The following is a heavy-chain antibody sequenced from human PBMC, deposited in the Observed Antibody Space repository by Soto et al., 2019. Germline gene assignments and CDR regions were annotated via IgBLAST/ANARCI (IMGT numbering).Heavy chain of an antibody. CDR3: AKDSPFSGTGRLAFDY. V-gene: IGHV3-23*01. CDR2: TGGSGVAT. J-gene: IGHJ4*02. Sequence: RVCRAAVGGKFSGYAVPWVRKDPGKGLEWVSSTGGSGVATYYADSVTGRFTISRDNSKNTLYLQMDSLRAEDTAVYYCAKDSPFSGTGRLAFDYWGQGTLVTVSS. D-gene: IGHD3-10*01. CDR1: GGKFSGYA.